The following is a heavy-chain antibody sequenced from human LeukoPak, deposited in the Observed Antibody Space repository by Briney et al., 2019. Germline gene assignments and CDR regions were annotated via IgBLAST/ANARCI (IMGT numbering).Heavy chain of an antibody. V-gene: IGHV1-8*01. CDR1: GCTFTSYD. J-gene: IGHJ4*02. CDR2: MNPNSGNT. CDR3: ARGAGDTAMGGY. D-gene: IGHD5-18*01. Sequence: ASVKVSCKASGCTFTSYDINWVRQATGQGLEWMGWMNPNSGNTGYAQKFQGRVIMTRNTSISTAYMELSSLRSEDTAVYYCARGAGDTAMGGYWGQGTLVTVSS.